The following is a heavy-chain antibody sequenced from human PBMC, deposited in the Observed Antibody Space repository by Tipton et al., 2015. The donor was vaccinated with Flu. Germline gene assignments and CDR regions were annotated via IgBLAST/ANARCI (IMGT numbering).Heavy chain of an antibody. V-gene: IGHV3-53*01. CDR2: IYSGGST. J-gene: IGHJ2*01. Sequence: VQLVQSGGGLIQPGGSLRLSCAASGFTVSNHYLSWVRQAPGKGLEWVSVIYSGGSTYYADSVKGRFTISRDNSKNTLYLQMNSLRAEDTAVYYCARVVLPYYWYFDLWGRGTLVTVSS. CDR1: GFTVSNHY. D-gene: IGHD2-21*01. CDR3: ARVVLPYYWYFDL.